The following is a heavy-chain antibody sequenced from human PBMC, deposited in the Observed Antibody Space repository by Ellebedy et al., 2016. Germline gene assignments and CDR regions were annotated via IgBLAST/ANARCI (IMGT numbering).Heavy chain of an antibody. Sequence: GGSLRLSXAASGFTFSDYYMSWIRQAPGKGLEWVSYISSSSSYTNYADSVKGRFTISRDNAKNSLYLQMNSLRAEDTAVYYCARGQGGTAYGGYYYGMDVWGQGTTVTVSS. CDR2: ISSSSSYT. D-gene: IGHD1-1*01. CDR1: GFTFSDYY. J-gene: IGHJ6*02. CDR3: ARGQGGTAYGGYYYGMDV. V-gene: IGHV3-11*05.